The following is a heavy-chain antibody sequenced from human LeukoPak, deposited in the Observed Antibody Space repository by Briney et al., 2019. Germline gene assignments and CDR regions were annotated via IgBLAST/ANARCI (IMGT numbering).Heavy chain of an antibody. CDR1: GFTFSDYY. J-gene: IGHJ6*02. CDR3: AKGHWEMDV. Sequence: KPGGSLRLSCAASGFTFSDYYMSWIRQAPGEGLEWVSYIGTSSSDTAYADSVKGRFTISRDNAKNSLYLQMDSLRVDGTAVYYCAKGHWEMDVRGQGTTVTVSS. V-gene: IGHV3-11*05. CDR2: IGTSSSDT. D-gene: IGHD1-26*01.